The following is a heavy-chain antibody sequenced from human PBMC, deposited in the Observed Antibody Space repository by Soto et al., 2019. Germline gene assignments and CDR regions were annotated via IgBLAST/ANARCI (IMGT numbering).Heavy chain of an antibody. J-gene: IGHJ4*02. CDR1: GFTFSNYA. V-gene: IGHV3-23*01. CDR3: AKGSDYFDY. CDR2: MSDSGTT. Sequence: GGSLRLSCTASGFTFSNYAMSWVRQAPGKGLEWVSAMSDSGTTFYADSVKGRFTISRDNSKNMLYLQMNSPRAEDTAIYYCAKGSDYFDYWGQGTLVTVSS.